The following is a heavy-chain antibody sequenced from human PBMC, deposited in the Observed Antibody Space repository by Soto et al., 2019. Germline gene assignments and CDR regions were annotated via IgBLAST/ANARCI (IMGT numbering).Heavy chain of an antibody. V-gene: IGHV3-23*01. CDR2: MSGSSSTT. D-gene: IGHD1-7*01. CDR1: GLTFSNYA. CDR3: AKNQERELPRVIDF. J-gene: IGHJ4*02. Sequence: GGSLRLSCSTSGLTFSNYAMSWVRQAPGGGLEWVSSMSGSSSTTYYADSVRGRFTISRDRSKNTLYLQMSSLRAEDTALYYCAKNQERELPRVIDFWGQGTLVTVSS.